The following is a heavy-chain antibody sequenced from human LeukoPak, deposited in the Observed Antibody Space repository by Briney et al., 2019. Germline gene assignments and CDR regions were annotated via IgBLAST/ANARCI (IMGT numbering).Heavy chain of an antibody. CDR3: AKEIIGGYDSVTYYYYYMDV. V-gene: IGHV3-30*18. Sequence: QPGGSLRLSCAASGFTFSSYGMNWVRQAPGKGLEWVAVISYDGSNKYYADSVKGRFTISRDNSKNTLYLQMNSLRAEDTAVYYCAKEIIGGYDSVTYYYYYMDVWGKGTTVTVSS. D-gene: IGHD5-12*01. J-gene: IGHJ6*03. CDR2: ISYDGSNK. CDR1: GFTFSSYG.